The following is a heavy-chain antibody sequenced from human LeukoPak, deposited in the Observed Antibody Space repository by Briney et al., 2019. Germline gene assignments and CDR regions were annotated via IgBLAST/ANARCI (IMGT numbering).Heavy chain of an antibody. V-gene: IGHV3-7*03. J-gene: IGHJ4*02. Sequence: GESLRLSCAASGFTLSRYWMSWVRQAPGKGLEWVANIKPDGSEKFYVDSVKGRFTISRDNAKNSLFLQMNNLRAEDTAVYYCATHSGWRFDYWGQGTLVTVSS. CDR3: ATHSGWRFDY. D-gene: IGHD6-19*01. CDR1: GFTLSRYW. CDR2: IKPDGSEK.